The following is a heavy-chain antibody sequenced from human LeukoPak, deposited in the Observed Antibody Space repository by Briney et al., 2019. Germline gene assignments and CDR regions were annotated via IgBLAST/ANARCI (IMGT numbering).Heavy chain of an antibody. Sequence: GGSLRLSCAASGFTFSSYAMSWVRQAPGKGLEWVSAISASGYSTYYADSVKGRFTISRDNSKKTLYLQMNSLRAEDTAIFYCAKDVYNWNLYFDYWGQGTLVTVSS. J-gene: IGHJ4*02. D-gene: IGHD1-20*01. CDR3: AKDVYNWNLYFDY. CDR2: ISASGYST. CDR1: GFTFSSYA. V-gene: IGHV3-23*01.